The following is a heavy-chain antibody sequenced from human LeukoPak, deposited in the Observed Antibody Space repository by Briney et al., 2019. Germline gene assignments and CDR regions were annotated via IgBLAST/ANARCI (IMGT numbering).Heavy chain of an antibody. D-gene: IGHD2-2*01. Sequence: GGSLRLSCAVSGFTFRKYAMSWVRQAPGKGLEWVSDISGSGGGTFYADSLKGRVTISKDKSKSTVYLQMNSLRADDTAVYYCAARSTAAFDVWGRGTRVIVSS. CDR2: ISGSGGGT. J-gene: IGHJ2*01. CDR3: AARSTAAFDV. CDR1: GFTFRKYA. V-gene: IGHV3-23*01.